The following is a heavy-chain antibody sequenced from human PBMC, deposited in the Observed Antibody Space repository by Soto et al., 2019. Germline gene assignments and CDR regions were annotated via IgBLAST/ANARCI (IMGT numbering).Heavy chain of an antibody. CDR3: ARDPCSGGSCYRGYFDY. CDR1: GYTFTSYA. J-gene: IGHJ4*02. D-gene: IGHD2-15*01. V-gene: IGHV1-3*01. Sequence: ASVKVSCKASGYTFTSYAMHWVRQAPGQRLEWMGWINAGNGNTKYSQKFQGRVTITRDTSASTAYMELSSLRSEDTAVYYCARDPCSGGSCYRGYFDYWGQGTLVTVSS. CDR2: INAGNGNT.